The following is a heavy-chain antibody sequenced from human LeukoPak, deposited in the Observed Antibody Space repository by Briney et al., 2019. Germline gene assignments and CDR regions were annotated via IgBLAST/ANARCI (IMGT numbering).Heavy chain of an antibody. CDR3: APKGDYDFWSGYSAFDY. CDR2: INPHSGGT. Sequence: ASEKVSCKASGYTFTGYYMHWVRQAPGHGLECMGWINPHSGGTNYAQKFQGRVTMTRDMSISTAYIELSRLRSDDTAVYYCAPKGDYDFWSGYSAFDYWGQGTLVTVSS. D-gene: IGHD3-3*01. CDR1: GYTFTGYY. V-gene: IGHV1-2*02. J-gene: IGHJ4*02.